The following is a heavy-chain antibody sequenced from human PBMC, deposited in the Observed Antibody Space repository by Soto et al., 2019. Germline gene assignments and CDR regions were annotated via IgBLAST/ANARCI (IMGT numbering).Heavy chain of an antibody. Sequence: QVQLQESGPGLVKPSETLSLTCGVSGGSISNNYWSWIRQPPGKGLEWIGYISHSGSTNYNPSLRSRVTISVDTSKKQFCLKLNSVTAADTAVYYCARGGTYSRLIIGDWFEPWGQGTLVTVAS. CDR2: ISHSGST. D-gene: IGHD6-13*01. V-gene: IGHV4-59*01. J-gene: IGHJ5*02. CDR3: ARGGTYSRLIIGDWFEP. CDR1: GGSISNNY.